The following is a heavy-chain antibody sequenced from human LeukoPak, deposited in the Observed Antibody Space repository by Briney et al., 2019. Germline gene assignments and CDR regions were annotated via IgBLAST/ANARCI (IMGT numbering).Heavy chain of an antibody. CDR3: ARGGIVVVADAFDI. V-gene: IGHV1-69*05. J-gene: IGHJ3*02. Sequence: ASVKVSCKASGGTFSSYAISWVRQAPGQGLEWMGGIIPIFGTANYAQKFQGRVTMTRDTSTSTVYMELSSLRSEDTAVYYCARGGIVVVADAFDIWGQGTMVTVSS. D-gene: IGHD3-22*01. CDR2: IIPIFGTA. CDR1: GGTFSSYA.